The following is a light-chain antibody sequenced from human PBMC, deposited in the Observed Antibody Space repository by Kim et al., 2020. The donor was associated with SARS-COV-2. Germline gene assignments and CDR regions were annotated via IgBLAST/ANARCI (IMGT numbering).Light chain of an antibody. V-gene: IGKV1-5*03. J-gene: IGKJ1*01. CDR1: QSISSW. CDR2: KAS. CDR3: QQYNSYSRT. Sequence: ASGGERVTITCRASQSISSWLAWYQQKPGKAPKLLIYKASSLESGVPSRFSGSGSGTEFTLTISSLQPDDFATYYCQQYNSYSRTFGKGTKVDIK.